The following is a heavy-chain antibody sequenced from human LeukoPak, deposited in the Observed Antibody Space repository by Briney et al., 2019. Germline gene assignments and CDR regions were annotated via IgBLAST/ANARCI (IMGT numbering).Heavy chain of an antibody. V-gene: IGHV1-2*02. CDR2: INPNSGGT. Sequence: GASVKVSCKASGYTFTGYYMHWVRQAPGQGLEWMGWINPNSGGTKYAQKFQGRVTMTRDTSISTAYMELSRLRSDDTAVYYCATAYGSGSFVAYYYYYYYMDVWGKGTTVTVSS. CDR3: ATAYGSGSFVAYYYYYYYMDV. J-gene: IGHJ6*03. D-gene: IGHD3-10*01. CDR1: GYTFTGYY.